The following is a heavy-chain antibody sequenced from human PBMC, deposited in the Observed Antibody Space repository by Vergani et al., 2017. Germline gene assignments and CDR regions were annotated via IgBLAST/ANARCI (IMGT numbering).Heavy chain of an antibody. D-gene: IGHD2-2*01. J-gene: IGHJ3*01. CDR2: IYPGDSDT. CDR1: GYSFTSYW. CDR3: AIIVVVPAAMSNAFDV. V-gene: IGHV5-51*01. Sequence: EVQLVQSGAEVKKPGESLKISCKGSGYSFTSYWIGWVRQMPGKGLEWMGIIYPGDSDTRYSPSFQGQVTISADKSISPAYLQWSSLKASDTAMYYCAIIVVVPAAMSNAFDVWGQGTMVTGSS.